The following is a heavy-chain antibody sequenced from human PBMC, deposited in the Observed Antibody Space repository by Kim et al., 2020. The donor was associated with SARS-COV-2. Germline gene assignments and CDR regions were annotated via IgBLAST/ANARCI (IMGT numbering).Heavy chain of an antibody. CDR2: SYI. J-gene: IGHJ4*02. V-gene: IGHV3-21*01. Sequence: SYIYYADSVKGRFTISRDNAKNSLYLQMNSLRAEDTAVYYCATWEGRGYWGQGTLVTVSS. D-gene: IGHD1-26*01. CDR3: ATWEGRGY.